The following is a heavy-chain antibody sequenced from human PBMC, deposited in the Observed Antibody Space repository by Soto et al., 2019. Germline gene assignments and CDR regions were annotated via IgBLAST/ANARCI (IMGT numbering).Heavy chain of an antibody. CDR3: AKDFRDIVVVVAATFYFDY. V-gene: IGHV3-23*01. CDR1: GFTFSSYA. CDR2: ISGSGGST. J-gene: IGHJ4*02. Sequence: EVQLLESGGGLVQPGGSLRLSCAASGFTFSSYAMSWVRQAPGKGLEWVSAISGSGGSTYYADSVKGRFTISRDNSKNTLYLQVNSLRAEDTAVYYCAKDFRDIVVVVAATFYFDYWGQGTLVTVSS. D-gene: IGHD2-15*01.